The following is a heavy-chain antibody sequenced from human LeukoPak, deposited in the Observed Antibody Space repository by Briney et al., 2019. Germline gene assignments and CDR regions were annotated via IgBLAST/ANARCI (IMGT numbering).Heavy chain of an antibody. V-gene: IGHV3-23*01. J-gene: IGHJ3*02. CDR3: ARVVDSGWRSDAFDI. Sequence: PGGSLRLSCAASGFTFSSYAMSWVRQAPGKGLEWVSAISGSGGSTYYADSLKGRFTISRDNAKNSLYLQMNSLRAEDTAVYYCARVVDSGWRSDAFDIWGQGTMVTVSS. CDR1: GFTFSSYA. D-gene: IGHD6-19*01. CDR2: ISGSGGST.